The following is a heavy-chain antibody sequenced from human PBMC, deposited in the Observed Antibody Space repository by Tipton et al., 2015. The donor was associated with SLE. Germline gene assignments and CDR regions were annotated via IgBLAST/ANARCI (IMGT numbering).Heavy chain of an antibody. V-gene: IGHV4-39*07. Sequence: TLSLTCTVSGGSIRSSSSSWGWIRKPPGKGLEWIGGINHSGSSTYNQSLKSRVTISVDTSKNQFSLKLNSVAAADTAVYYCARGAPNCRCGSCYDLFYYWGQGTLVTVSS. D-gene: IGHD2-15*01. CDR2: INHSGSS. J-gene: IGHJ4*02. CDR3: ARGAPNCRCGSCYDLFYY. CDR1: GGSIRSSSSS.